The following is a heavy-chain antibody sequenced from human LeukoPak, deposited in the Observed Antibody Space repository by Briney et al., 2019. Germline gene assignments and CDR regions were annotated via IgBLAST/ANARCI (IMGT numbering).Heavy chain of an antibody. Sequence: GGSLRLSCAASGLTFSSYSMNWVRQAPGKGLEGVSSISSSSGYIYYADPVKGRLPISRDHAKNSLYLQMNSLRAEDTAVYYCAKIAVAGRVYYYYYYMDVWGKGTTVTVSS. CDR1: GLTFSSYS. V-gene: IGHV3-21*01. D-gene: IGHD6-19*01. J-gene: IGHJ6*03. CDR2: ISSSSGYI. CDR3: AKIAVAGRVYYYYYYMDV.